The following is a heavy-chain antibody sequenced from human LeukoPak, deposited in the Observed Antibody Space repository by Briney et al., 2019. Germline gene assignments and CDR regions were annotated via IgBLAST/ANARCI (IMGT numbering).Heavy chain of an antibody. J-gene: IGHJ4*02. V-gene: IGHV3-23*01. CDR3: AKVGFSEIDWLLYSDH. D-gene: IGHD3-3*01. Sequence: GGSLRLSCAASGLTFSSYAMSWVRQAPGRGLEWVSAISGSSGHTYYADSVKGRFAISRDNSKNTLYLQMNSLRAEDTAVYYCAKVGFSEIDWLLYSDHWGQGTLVTVSS. CDR2: ISGSSGHT. CDR1: GLTFSSYA.